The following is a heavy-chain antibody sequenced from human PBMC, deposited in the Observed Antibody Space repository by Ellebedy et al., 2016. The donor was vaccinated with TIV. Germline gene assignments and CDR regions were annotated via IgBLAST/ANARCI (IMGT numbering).Heavy chain of an antibody. CDR3: ARGPQWLVLVGWFDP. Sequence: GESLKISXAASGFTFSSYAMHWVRQAPGKGLEWVAVISYDGSNKYYADSVKGRFTISRDNSKNTLYLQMNSLRAEDTAVYYCARGPQWLVLVGWFDPWGQGTLVTVSS. CDR1: GFTFSSYA. D-gene: IGHD6-19*01. CDR2: ISYDGSNK. J-gene: IGHJ5*02. V-gene: IGHV3-30-3*01.